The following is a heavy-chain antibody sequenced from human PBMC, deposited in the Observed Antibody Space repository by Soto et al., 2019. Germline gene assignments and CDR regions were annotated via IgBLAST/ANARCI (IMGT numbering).Heavy chain of an antibody. J-gene: IGHJ5*02. CDR2: TRNKANSFTT. CDR1: GFTLSDHY. CDR3: TTDDPINRS. V-gene: IGHV3-72*01. Sequence: EVQLVESGGGLVQPGGSLRLSCAASGFTLSDHYMDWVRQAPGKGLEWVGRTRNKANSFTTEYAASVKGRFTISRDDSKNSLYLQMNSLKTEDTAVYYCTTDDPINRSWGQGTLVTVSS.